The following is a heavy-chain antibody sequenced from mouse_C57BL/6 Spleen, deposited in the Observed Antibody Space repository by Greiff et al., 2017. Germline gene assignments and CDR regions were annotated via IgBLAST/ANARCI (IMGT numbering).Heavy chain of an antibody. CDR3: AREGRGDFDC. D-gene: IGHD3-3*01. Sequence: VQLQQSGPELVKPGASVKISCKASGYAFSSSWMNWVKQRPGKGLEWIGRIYPGDGDTNYNGKFKGKATLTADKSSSTAYMQLSSLTSEDAAVYFCAREGRGDFDCWGQGTTLTGAS. J-gene: IGHJ2*01. CDR2: IYPGDGDT. V-gene: IGHV1-82*01. CDR1: GYAFSSSW.